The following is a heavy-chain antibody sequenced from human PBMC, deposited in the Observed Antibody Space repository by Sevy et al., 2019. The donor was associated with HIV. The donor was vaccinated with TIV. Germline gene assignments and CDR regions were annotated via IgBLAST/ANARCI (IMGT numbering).Heavy chain of an antibody. J-gene: IGHJ4*02. CDR2: TYCRSKWYN. Sequence: SQTLSLTCAISGDSVSSNSAAWNWIRQSPSRGLEWLGRTYCRSKWYNDYAVSVKSRITINPDTSKNHFSLQLNSVTPEDTDVYYCAREGGSYCSSTSCYRGGLFGTAVDYWGQGTLVTVSS. CDR3: AREGGSYCSSTSCYRGGLFGTAVDY. CDR1: GDSVSSNSAA. V-gene: IGHV6-1*01. D-gene: IGHD2-2*02.